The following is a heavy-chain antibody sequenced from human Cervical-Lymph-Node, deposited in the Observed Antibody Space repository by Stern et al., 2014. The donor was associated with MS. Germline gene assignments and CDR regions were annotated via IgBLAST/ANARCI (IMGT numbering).Heavy chain of an antibody. CDR1: GFSLTELF. D-gene: IGHD6-19*01. V-gene: IGHV1-24*01. Sequence: VKLVESGAEVKKPGASVKVSCKVSGFSLTELFIHWVRQAPGKGLEWMGGFHPEDGETIYAQNFQGRVTLTEDPSTDTAYMELSSLRSEDTAVYYCATDYSSGWSFYFDHWGQGTLVTVSS. CDR2: FHPEDGET. CDR3: ATDYSSGWSFYFDH. J-gene: IGHJ4*02.